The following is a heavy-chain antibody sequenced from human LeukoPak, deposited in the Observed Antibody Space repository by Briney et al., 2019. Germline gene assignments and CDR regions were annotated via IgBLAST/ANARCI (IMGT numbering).Heavy chain of an antibody. D-gene: IGHD3-16*01. J-gene: IGHJ6*03. CDR3: AKDGAPWYYYMDV. Sequence: GGSLRLSCAASGFTFSSYAMSWVRQAPGKGLGWVSAISGSGGSTYYADSVKGRFTISRDNSKNTLYLQINSLRAEDTAVYYCAKDGAPWYYYMDVWGKGTTVTVSS. V-gene: IGHV3-23*01. CDR1: GFTFSSYA. CDR2: ISGSGGST.